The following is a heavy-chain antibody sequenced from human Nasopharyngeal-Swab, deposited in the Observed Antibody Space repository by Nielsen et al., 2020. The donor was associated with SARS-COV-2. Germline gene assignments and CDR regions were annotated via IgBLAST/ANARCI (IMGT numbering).Heavy chain of an antibody. CDR1: GFTFSPYW. CDR2: VKQDGTEK. V-gene: IGHV3-7*01. CDR3: ARDEILDY. Sequence: ESLKISCAASGFTFSPYWMTWVRQAPGKVLEWVANVKQDGTEKYFVDSVKGRFTISRDNAKNSLYLHMNSLRAEDTAVYYCARDEILDYWGQGTLVTVSS. J-gene: IGHJ4*02. D-gene: IGHD2/OR15-2a*01.